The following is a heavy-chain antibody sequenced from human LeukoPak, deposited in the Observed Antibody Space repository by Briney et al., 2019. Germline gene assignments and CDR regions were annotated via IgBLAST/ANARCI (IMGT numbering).Heavy chain of an antibody. CDR3: ARGMRITMVRGVIPHDY. CDR2: INSDGSST. CDR1: GFTFSSYW. V-gene: IGHV3-74*01. Sequence: PGGSLRLSCAASGFTFSSYWMHWVRHAPGGGLVCVSRINSDGSSTSYADSVKGRFTISRDNAKNTLYLQMNSLRAEDTAVYYCARGMRITMVRGVIPHDYWGQGTLVTVSS. D-gene: IGHD3-10*01. J-gene: IGHJ4*02.